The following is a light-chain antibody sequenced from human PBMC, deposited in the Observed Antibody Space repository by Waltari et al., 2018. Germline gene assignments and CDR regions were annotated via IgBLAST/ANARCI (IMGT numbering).Light chain of an antibody. CDR3: YSTDSTGHERV. CDR1: AFAKKY. CDR2: EDT. Sequence: SYELTPPPSVSVSPGQTARITRSGDAFAKKYAYWYQQKSGQAPVLVIFEDTKRPSAIPERFSGSSSGTMATLTITGAQVEDEADYYCYSTDSTGHERVFGGGTELTVL. J-gene: IGLJ3*02. V-gene: IGLV3-10*01.